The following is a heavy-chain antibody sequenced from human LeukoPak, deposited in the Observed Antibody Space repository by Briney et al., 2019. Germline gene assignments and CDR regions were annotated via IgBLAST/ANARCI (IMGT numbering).Heavy chain of an antibody. CDR1: GGSISSSSYY. Sequence: PSETLSLTCTVSGGSISSSSYYWGWIRQPPGKGLEWIGSIYYSGSTYNNPSLKSRVTISVDTSKNQFSLKLSSVTAADTAVYYCARGIRRQRSKIVNYGDLDYWGQGTLVTVSS. D-gene: IGHD4-17*01. V-gene: IGHV4-39*01. CDR3: ARGIRRQRSKIVNYGDLDY. J-gene: IGHJ4*02. CDR2: IYYSGST.